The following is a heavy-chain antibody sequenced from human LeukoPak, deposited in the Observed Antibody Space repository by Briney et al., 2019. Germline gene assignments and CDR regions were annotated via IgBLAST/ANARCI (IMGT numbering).Heavy chain of an antibody. CDR1: GGSISSGGYY. J-gene: IGHJ5*02. Sequence: PSETLSLTCTVSGGSISSGGYYWSWIRQHPGKGLEWIGYIYYSGSTYYNPSLKSRVTISVDTSKNQFSLKLGSVTAADTAVYYCARERSSGYYLRWFDPWGQGTLVTVSS. V-gene: IGHV4-31*03. CDR3: ARERSSGYYLRWFDP. D-gene: IGHD3-22*01. CDR2: IYYSGST.